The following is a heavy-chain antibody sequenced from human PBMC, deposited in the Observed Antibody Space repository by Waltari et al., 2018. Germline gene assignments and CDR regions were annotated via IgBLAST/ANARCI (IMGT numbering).Heavy chain of an antibody. CDR1: GFSFSNYG. CDR2: IWTDGSQK. D-gene: IGHD3-10*01. V-gene: IGHV3-33*01. J-gene: IGHJ4*02. Sequence: QVQLVESGGGVVQPGRSMRLSGAASGFSFSNYGVLWFRQFPGKGLEWVAVIWTDGSQKYYGDSVKGRFTISRDNSKNTLYLQMNSLTGEDTALYLCARDNRHYYGSGSFPFDFWGQGTLVTVSS. CDR3: ARDNRHYYGSGSFPFDF.